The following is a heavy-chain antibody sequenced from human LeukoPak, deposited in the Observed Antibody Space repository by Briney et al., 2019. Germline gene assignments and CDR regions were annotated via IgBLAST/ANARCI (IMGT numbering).Heavy chain of an antibody. Sequence: GGSRRLSCAASGFTVSSYGMHWVRQAPGKGLEWVAVIWYDGSNKYYADSVKGRFTISRDNSKNTLYLQMNSLRAEDTAVYYCARDLRMVRGVIDYWGQGTLVTVSS. V-gene: IGHV3-33*08. CDR1: GFTVSSYG. CDR2: IWYDGSNK. D-gene: IGHD3-10*01. J-gene: IGHJ4*02. CDR3: ARDLRMVRGVIDY.